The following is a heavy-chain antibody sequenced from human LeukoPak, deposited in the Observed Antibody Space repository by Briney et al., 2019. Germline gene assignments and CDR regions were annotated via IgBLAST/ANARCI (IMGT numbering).Heavy chain of an antibody. D-gene: IGHD2-21*02. J-gene: IGHJ4*02. CDR1: GFTFSSYS. Sequence: RGSLRLSCAPSGFTFSSYSMNWVRQAPGEGLGWVSSISSSSSYIYYADSVKGRFTISRDNAKNSLYLQMNSLRAEDTAVYYCARSRGDPEFDYWGQGTLVTVSS. V-gene: IGHV3-21*01. CDR3: ARSRGDPEFDY. CDR2: ISSSSSYI.